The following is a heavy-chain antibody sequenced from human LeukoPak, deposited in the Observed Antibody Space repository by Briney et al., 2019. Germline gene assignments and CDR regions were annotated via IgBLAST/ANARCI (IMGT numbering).Heavy chain of an antibody. Sequence: GASVKVSCKASGGTFSSYAISWVRQAPGQGLEWMGGIIPIFGTANYAQKFQGRVTITTDESTSTAYMELSSLRSEDTAVYYCARDLRYSGYDYYYGMDVWGQGTTVTVSS. CDR3: ARDLRYSGYDYYYGMDV. V-gene: IGHV1-69*05. CDR2: IIPIFGTA. CDR1: GGTFSSYA. D-gene: IGHD5-12*01. J-gene: IGHJ6*02.